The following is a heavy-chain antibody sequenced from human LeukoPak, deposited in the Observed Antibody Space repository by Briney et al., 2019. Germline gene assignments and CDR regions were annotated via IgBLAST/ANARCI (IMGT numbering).Heavy chain of an antibody. CDR3: AKGYSSGGSYVNNWFDP. CDR2: ISGSGGST. Sequence: GGSLRLSCAASGFTFSNYAMTWVRQGPGKGLEWVSTISGSGGSTHYADSVKGRFIISRDNSKITLYLQMNTLRAEDTAVYYCAKGYSSGGSYVNNWFDPWGQGTLVTVSS. V-gene: IGHV3-23*01. D-gene: IGHD6-19*01. J-gene: IGHJ5*02. CDR1: GFTFSNYA.